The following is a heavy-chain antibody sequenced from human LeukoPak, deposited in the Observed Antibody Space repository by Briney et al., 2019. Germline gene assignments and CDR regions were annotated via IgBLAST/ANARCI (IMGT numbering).Heavy chain of an antibody. CDR1: GFTFSSYA. D-gene: IGHD2-2*01. V-gene: IGHV3-23*01. CDR3: AKDIVVVPAAMDAFDI. J-gene: IGHJ3*02. Sequence: GGSLRLSCAASGFTFSSYAMSWVRQAPGKGLEWVSGISASGGSTYYADSVKGRFTISRDNSKNTLYLQMNSLRAEDTAIYFCAKDIVVVPAAMDAFDIWGQGTMVTVSS. CDR2: ISASGGST.